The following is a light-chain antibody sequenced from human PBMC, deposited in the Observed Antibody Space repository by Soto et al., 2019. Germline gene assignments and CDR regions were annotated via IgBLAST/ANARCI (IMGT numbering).Light chain of an antibody. V-gene: IGLV2-23*01. J-gene: IGLJ1*01. CDR1: SSDIGSYDL. Sequence: QSVLTQPDSVSGPLGQSIVISCTGSSSDIGSYDLVSWYQQYPGKAPKVVIFEGTKRPSGVSNRFSGSKSGNTASLTISGLQTEDEADYYCCSYAGSRTYVFGAGTKVTVL. CDR3: CSYAGSRTYV. CDR2: EGT.